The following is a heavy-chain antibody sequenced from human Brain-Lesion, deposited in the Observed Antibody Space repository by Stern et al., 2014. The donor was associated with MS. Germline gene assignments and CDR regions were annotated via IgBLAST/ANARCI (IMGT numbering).Heavy chain of an antibody. D-gene: IGHD2-2*01. CDR3: ARGRVVPGFQYYATDV. Sequence: VHLVESGPGLVKPSQTLSLSCTVSGGSISSGGYYWSWIRQPAGKGLEWIGRIFNSGSTSYNPSLKSRVNLSIDTSTNQFSLRLNSMTAADTAVYYCARGRVVPGFQYYATDVWGQGTTVIVSS. V-gene: IGHV4-61*02. CDR1: GGSISSGGYY. CDR2: IFNSGST. J-gene: IGHJ6*02.